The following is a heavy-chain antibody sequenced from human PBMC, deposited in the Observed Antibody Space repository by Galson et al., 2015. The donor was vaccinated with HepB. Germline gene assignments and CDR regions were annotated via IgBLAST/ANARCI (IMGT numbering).Heavy chain of an antibody. CDR3: ARERVVPHYYYYMDV. CDR1: GYTFITYG. D-gene: IGHD2-15*01. Sequence: SVKVSCKASGYTFITYGISWVRQAPGQGLEWMGWISAYNGDTIYAQKFQGRVTMTRDTSTSTAYMELTSLRSDDTAVYYCARERVVPHYYYYMDVWGEGTTVTVSS. V-gene: IGHV1-18*01. J-gene: IGHJ6*03. CDR2: ISAYNGDT.